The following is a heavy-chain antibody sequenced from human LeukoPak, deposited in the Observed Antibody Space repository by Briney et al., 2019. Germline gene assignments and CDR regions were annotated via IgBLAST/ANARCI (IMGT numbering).Heavy chain of an antibody. J-gene: IGHJ4*02. V-gene: IGHV3-33*01. Sequence: GGSLRLPCAASGFTFSNYDVHWVRQAPGKGLEWVAVIWYDGSNKYYVDSVKGRFTISRDISKNTLYLQMNSLSAEDTAVYYCARHGYNYGFDYWGQGTLVTVSS. CDR2: IWYDGSNK. CDR3: ARHGYNYGFDY. D-gene: IGHD5-24*01. CDR1: GFTFSNYD.